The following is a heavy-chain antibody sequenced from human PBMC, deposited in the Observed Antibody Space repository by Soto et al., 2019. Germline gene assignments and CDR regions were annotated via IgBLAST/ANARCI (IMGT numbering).Heavy chain of an antibody. V-gene: IGHV5-10-1*01. J-gene: IGHJ6*02. CDR2: IDPSDSYI. D-gene: IGHD2-2*01. CDR3: ARRGYCTGTSCYAMRYFGMDV. Sequence: LKISCKGSGYNFTSYWINWVRQMPGKGLEWMGRIDPSDSYINYSPSFQGHVTISADRSTNTAYLQWSSLKASDTAIYYCARRGYCTGTSCYAMRYFGMDVWGQGTTVTVSS. CDR1: GYNFTSYW.